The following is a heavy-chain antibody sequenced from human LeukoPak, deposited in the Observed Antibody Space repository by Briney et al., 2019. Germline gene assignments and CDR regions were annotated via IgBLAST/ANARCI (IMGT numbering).Heavy chain of an antibody. CDR3: ARDWHFSIDY. J-gene: IGHJ4*02. V-gene: IGHV3-74*01. Sequence: GGPLRLSCAASGFTFSNTWMHWVRQAPGKGLVWVSRIDSDGGRITYADSVKGRFTISRDNAKNTVYLQMHSLRAEDTAVYYCARDWHFSIDYWGQGTLVTVSS. CDR1: GFTFSNTW. CDR2: IDSDGGRI.